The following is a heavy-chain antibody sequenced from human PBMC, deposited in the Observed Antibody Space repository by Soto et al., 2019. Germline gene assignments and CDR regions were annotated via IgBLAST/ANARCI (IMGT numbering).Heavy chain of an antibody. CDR3: ARDDVLCDGGRCYGVPLDV. CDR1: GFTFSSYA. J-gene: IGHJ6*04. Sequence: GGSLRLSCAASGFTFSSYAMSWVRQAPGKGLEWVSAISGSGGSTYYADSVKGRFTISRDNSKNTLYLQMNSLRAEDTAVYYCARDDVLCDGGRCYGVPLDVCGKGTTVTVSS. CDR2: ISGSGGST. D-gene: IGHD2-15*01. V-gene: IGHV3-23*01.